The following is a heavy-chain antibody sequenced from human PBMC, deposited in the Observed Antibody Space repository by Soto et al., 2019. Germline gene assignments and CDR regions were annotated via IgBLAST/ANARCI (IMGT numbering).Heavy chain of an antibody. J-gene: IGHJ4*02. D-gene: IGHD3-22*01. CDR1: GFTFRTYA. V-gene: IGHV3-30-3*01. CDR3: ARAHYYDSSGYYSASGYYFDD. Sequence: GGSLRLSCAASGFTFRTYAMHWVRQAPGKGLEWVAVISYDGTNKYYADSVKGRFTISRDNSQNTVYLQMNSLRAEDTALYYCARAHYYDSSGYYSASGYYFDDWGQGTLVTVSS. CDR2: ISYDGTNK.